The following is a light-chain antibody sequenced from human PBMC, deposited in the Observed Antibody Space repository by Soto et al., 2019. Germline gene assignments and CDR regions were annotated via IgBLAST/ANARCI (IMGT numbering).Light chain of an antibody. CDR2: GAS. V-gene: IGKV3-20*01. Sequence: EIVLTQSPGTLSFSQGERATLSCRASQRVSSSYLAWYQQKPGQAPRLLIYGASSRATGIPDRFSGSGSGTDFTLTISRLEPEDFAVYYCQQYGSSRFTFGQATRLEI. CDR1: QRVSSSY. CDR3: QQYGSSRFT. J-gene: IGKJ5*01.